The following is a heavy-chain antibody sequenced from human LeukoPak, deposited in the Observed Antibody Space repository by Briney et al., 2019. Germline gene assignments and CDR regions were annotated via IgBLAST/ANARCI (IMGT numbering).Heavy chain of an antibody. D-gene: IGHD6-13*01. CDR1: GGSISSYY. CDR3: ARGSSSWYIRFDP. J-gene: IGHJ5*02. CDR2: IYYSGST. Sequence: PSETLSLTCTVSGGSISSYYWSWIRQPPGKGLEWIGYIYYSGSTNYNPSLKSRVTLSVDTSKNQFSLKLSSVTAADTAVYYCARGSSSWYIRFDPWGQGTLVTVSS. V-gene: IGHV4-59*08.